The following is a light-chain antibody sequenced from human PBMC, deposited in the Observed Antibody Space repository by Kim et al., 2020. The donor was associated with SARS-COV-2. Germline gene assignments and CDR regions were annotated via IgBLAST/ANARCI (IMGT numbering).Light chain of an antibody. CDR2: GKN. CDR1: SLRSYY. J-gene: IGLJ2*01. V-gene: IGLV3-19*01. CDR3: NSRDSNDNVV. Sequence: VALGQTVRIPCQGDSLRSYYATWYQQKPGQAPIVVIYGKNNRPSGIPDRFSGSNSGNTASLTITGTQAGDEADYYCNSRDSNDNVVFGGGTQLTVL.